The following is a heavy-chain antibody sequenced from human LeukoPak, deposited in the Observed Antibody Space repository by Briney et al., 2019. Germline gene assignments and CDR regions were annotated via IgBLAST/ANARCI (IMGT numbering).Heavy chain of an antibody. CDR2: IYTSGST. D-gene: IGHD3-16*01. J-gene: IGHJ4*02. CDR1: GGPISSGSYY. V-gene: IGHV4-61*02. Sequence: SETLSLTCTVSGGPISSGSYYWSWIRQPAGKGLEWIGRIYTSGSTNYNPSLKSRVTISVDTSKNQFSLKLSSVTAADTAVYYCARALGGYFDYWGQGTLVTVSS. CDR3: ARALGGYFDY.